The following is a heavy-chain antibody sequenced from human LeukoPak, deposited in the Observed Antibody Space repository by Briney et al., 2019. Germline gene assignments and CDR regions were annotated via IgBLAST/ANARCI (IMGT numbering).Heavy chain of an antibody. Sequence: GGSLRLPCAASGLTGSHNYVSWVRQAPGEGLEWVSAIHTSGDTCYADSVKGRFTISRDTSKNTLYLQINSLRVEDTAVYYCIVFGDSNHWGQGTLVTVSS. CDR1: GLTGSHNY. CDR3: IVFGDSNH. J-gene: IGHJ5*02. CDR2: IHTSGDT. D-gene: IGHD4-17*01. V-gene: IGHV3-53*01.